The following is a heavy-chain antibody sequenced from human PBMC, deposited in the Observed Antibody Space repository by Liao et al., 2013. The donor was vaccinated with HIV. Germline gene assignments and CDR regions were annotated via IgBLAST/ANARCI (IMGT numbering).Heavy chain of an antibody. CDR1: GGSIRSYY. D-gene: IGHD6-25*01. J-gene: IGHJ6*03. V-gene: IGHV4-59*01. Sequence: QVQLQESGPGLVKPSETLSLTCTVSGGSIRSYYWSWIRQPPGKGLEWIGYIYYSGSTNYNPSLKSRVTISVDTSRNQFSLKLNSVTAADTGIYYCARARLPGRYYYYYMTSGQGTTVTVSS. CDR2: IYYSGST. CDR3: ARARLPGRYYYYYMTS.